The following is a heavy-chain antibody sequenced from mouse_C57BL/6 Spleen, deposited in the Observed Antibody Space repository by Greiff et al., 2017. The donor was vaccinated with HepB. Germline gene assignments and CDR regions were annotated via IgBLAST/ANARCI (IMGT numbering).Heavy chain of an antibody. D-gene: IGHD2-10*01. J-gene: IGHJ1*03. CDR2: IYPGNSDT. Sequence: VQLQQSGTVLARPGASVKMSCKTSGYTFTSYWMHWVKQRPGQGLEWIGAIYPGNSDTSYNQKFKGRAKLTAVTSASTAYMELSSLTNEDSAVYYCTRKCYPPTVIDVWGTGTTVTVSS. CDR3: TRKCYPPTVIDV. CDR1: GYTFTSYW. V-gene: IGHV1-5*01.